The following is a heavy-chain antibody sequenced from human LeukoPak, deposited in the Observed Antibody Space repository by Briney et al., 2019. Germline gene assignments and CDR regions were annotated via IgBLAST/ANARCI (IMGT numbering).Heavy chain of an antibody. Sequence: GESLKISCKGSGYSFTSYWIGWVRQMPGKGLEWMGIIYPGDSDTRYSPSFQGQVTISADKSISTAYLQWSSLKASDTAMYYCARADWPSAPPGAFDIWGQGTMVTVSS. D-gene: IGHD3-9*01. J-gene: IGHJ3*02. CDR3: ARADWPSAPPGAFDI. V-gene: IGHV5-51*01. CDR1: GYSFTSYW. CDR2: IYPGDSDT.